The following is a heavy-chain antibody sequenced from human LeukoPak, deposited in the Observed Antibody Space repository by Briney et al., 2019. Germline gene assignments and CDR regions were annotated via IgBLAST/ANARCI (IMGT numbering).Heavy chain of an antibody. CDR2: ISYDESNK. Sequence: GGSLRLSCAASGFTFSSYAMHWVRQAPGKGLEWVAVISYDESNKYYADSVKGRFTISRDNSKNTLYLQMNSLRAEDTAVYYCARDPGYSSGWYYFDYWGQGTLVTVSS. CDR3: ARDPGYSSGWYYFDY. V-gene: IGHV3-30*04. D-gene: IGHD6-19*01. J-gene: IGHJ4*02. CDR1: GFTFSSYA.